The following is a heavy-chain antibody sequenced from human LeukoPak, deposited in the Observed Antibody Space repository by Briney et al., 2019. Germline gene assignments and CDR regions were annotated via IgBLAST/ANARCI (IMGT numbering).Heavy chain of an antibody. CDR2: IDYTGTT. D-gene: IGHD6-19*01. CDR1: GGSISSYY. Sequence: SETLSLTCTVSGGSISSYYWSWIRQPPGKGLEGIGYIDYTGTTNYNTSLKSRVTISVATSKNQFSLNLSSVTAADTAVYYCARGGGGEYSSGWYDYWGQGTLVTVSS. J-gene: IGHJ4*02. V-gene: IGHV4-59*01. CDR3: ARGGGGEYSSGWYDY.